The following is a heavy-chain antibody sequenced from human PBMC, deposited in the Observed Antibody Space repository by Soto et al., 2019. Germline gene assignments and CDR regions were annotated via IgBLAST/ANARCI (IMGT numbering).Heavy chain of an antibody. CDR1: GGTFSSYA. CDR2: IIPIFGTA. J-gene: IGHJ6*02. CDR3: ASPRGLPFYYYYGMDV. Sequence: VASVKVSCKASGGTFSSYAISWVRQAPGQGLEWMGGIIPIFGTANYAQKFQGRVTITADESTSTAYMELSSLRSEDTAVYYCASPRGLPFYYYYGMDVWGQGTTVTVSS. V-gene: IGHV1-69*13.